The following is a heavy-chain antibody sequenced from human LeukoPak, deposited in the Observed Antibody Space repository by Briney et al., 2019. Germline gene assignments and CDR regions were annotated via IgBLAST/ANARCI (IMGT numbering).Heavy chain of an antibody. V-gene: IGHV3-30*18. Sequence: GGSLRLSCAASGFTFSSYAMHWVRQAPGKGLEWVAVISYDGSNKYYAGSVKGRFTISRDNSKNTLYLQMNSLRAEDTAVYYCAKTLVVALFDYWGQGTLVTVSS. CDR1: GFTFSSYA. CDR3: AKTLVVALFDY. D-gene: IGHD2-15*01. J-gene: IGHJ4*02. CDR2: ISYDGSNK.